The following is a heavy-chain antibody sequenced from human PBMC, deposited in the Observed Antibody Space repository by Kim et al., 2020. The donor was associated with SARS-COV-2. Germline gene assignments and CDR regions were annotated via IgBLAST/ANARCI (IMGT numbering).Heavy chain of an antibody. V-gene: IGHV3-49*04. CDR3: AKEGGSSATFDY. J-gene: IGHJ4*02. Sequence: GGSLRLSCAASGFIFSDYYMTWVRQAPGKGLEWVGFIWSKGNTGTREWTPSVKGRFRISRDESERFTYLEVSSLSAEDTAVYYCAKEGGSSATFDYWGQETLVTVSS. CDR1: GFIFSDYY. D-gene: IGHD6-6*01. CDR2: IWSKGNTGTR.